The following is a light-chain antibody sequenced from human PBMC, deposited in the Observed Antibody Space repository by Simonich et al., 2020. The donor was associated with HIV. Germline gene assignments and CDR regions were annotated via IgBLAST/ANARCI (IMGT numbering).Light chain of an antibody. V-gene: IGLV2-23*02. J-gene: IGLJ2*01. CDR3: CSYAGSSTWV. CDR1: SSDIGSYNY. Sequence: QSALTQPASVSGSPGQSITISCTGTSSDIGSYNYVSWYQQHPGKAPKLMIYDVSKRPSGVSDRFSGSKSGSTASLTISGLQAEDEADYYCCSYAGSSTWVFGGGTKLTVL. CDR2: DVS.